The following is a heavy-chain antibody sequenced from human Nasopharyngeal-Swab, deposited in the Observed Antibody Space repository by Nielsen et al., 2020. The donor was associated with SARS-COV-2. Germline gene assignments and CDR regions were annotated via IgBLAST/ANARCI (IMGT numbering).Heavy chain of an antibody. J-gene: IGHJ5*02. Sequence: VRQRPGKGLVWMGFIYPGDSDSRYSPSFRGQVSISADKSINTATLQWSSLKASDTAMYYRARRGYGDYSGWFDPWGQGTLVTVSS. CDR2: IYPGDSDS. D-gene: IGHD4-17*01. V-gene: IGHV5-51*01. CDR3: ARRGYGDYSGWFDP.